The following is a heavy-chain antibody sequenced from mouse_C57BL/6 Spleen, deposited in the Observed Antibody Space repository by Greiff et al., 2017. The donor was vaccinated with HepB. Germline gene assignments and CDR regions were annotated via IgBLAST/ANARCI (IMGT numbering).Heavy chain of an antibody. D-gene: IGHD1-1*01. CDR2: IHPNSGST. J-gene: IGHJ1*03. V-gene: IGHV1-64*01. CDR1: GYTFTSYW. CDR3: AKGGSSLRLHWYFDV. Sequence: QVQLQQPGAELVKPGASVKLSCKASGYTFTSYWMHWVKQRPGQGLEWIGMIHPNSGSTNYNEKFKSKATLTVDKSSSTAYMQLSSLTSEDSAVYYCAKGGSSLRLHWYFDVWGTGTTVTVSS.